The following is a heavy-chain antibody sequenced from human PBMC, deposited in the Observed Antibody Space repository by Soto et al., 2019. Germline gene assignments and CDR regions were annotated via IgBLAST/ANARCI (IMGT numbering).Heavy chain of an antibody. Sequence: SETLSLTCTVSGDSLTRDSYFWAWIRQPTGKGLEWIGSIYYSGTTYYNPSLKSRVTISVDRSKNQFSLKLSSVTAADTAVYYCARHFSVDYFDYWGQGALVTVSS. CDR1: GDSLTRDSYF. CDR3: ARHFSVDYFDY. CDR2: IYYSGTT. V-gene: IGHV4-39*01. J-gene: IGHJ4*02.